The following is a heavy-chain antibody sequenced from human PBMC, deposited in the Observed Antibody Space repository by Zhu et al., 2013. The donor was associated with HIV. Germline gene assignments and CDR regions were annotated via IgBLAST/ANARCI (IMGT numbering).Heavy chain of an antibody. CDR1: GFTFSSYA. D-gene: IGHD6-13*01. V-gene: IGHV3-23*04. CDR3: AKDQEQLVGGYYYYGMDV. CDR2: ISGSGGST. J-gene: IGHJ6*02. Sequence: EVQLVESGGGLVKPGGSLRLSCAASGFTFSSYAMSWVRQAPGKGLEWVSAISGSGGSTYYADSVKGRFTISRDNSKNTLYLQMNSLRAEDTAVYYCAKDQEQLVGGYYYYGMDVWGQGTTVTVSS.